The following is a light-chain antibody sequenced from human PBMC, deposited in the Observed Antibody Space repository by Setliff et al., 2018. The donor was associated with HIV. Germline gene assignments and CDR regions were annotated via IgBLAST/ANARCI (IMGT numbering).Light chain of an antibody. J-gene: IGLJ1*01. CDR1: NSDVGGYNY. CDR3: SSYRSNNPYV. Sequence: QSALTQPASVSGSPGQSITISCTGTNSDVGGYNYVSWYQQYPGKAPKLMIYEVSNRPSGVSNRFSGSKSGSTASLTISGLQAEAEAEYYCSSYRSNNPYVFGTGTKVTVL. V-gene: IGLV2-14*01. CDR2: EVS.